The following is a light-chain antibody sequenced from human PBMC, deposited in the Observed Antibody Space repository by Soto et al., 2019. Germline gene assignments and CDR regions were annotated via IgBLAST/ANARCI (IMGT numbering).Light chain of an antibody. V-gene: IGKV1-39*01. CDR3: QQSYSTPPT. J-gene: IGKJ1*01. CDR2: GAS. Sequence: DIQLTQSPSFLSPSVGDRVTITCRASQSVSSNLAWYQQKPGQAPRLLIYGASTRATGIPARFSGSGSGTDFTLTISSLQPEDFATYYCQQSYSTPPTFGQGTKVDIK. CDR1: QSVSSN.